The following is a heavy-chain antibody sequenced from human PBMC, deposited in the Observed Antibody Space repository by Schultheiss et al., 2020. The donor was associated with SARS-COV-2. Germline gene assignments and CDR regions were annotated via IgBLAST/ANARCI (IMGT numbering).Heavy chain of an antibody. Sequence: KVSRQGSGYGFASYWIGWVRQLPGKDLEWMGIIYPGKSETRYSPSFEGQVTISADKSISTSYLQWSSLKASDTAMYYCARHGVEAAPSNFDYWGQGTLVTVSS. CDR3: ARHGVEAAPSNFDY. CDR2: IYPGKSET. CDR1: GYGFASYW. D-gene: IGHD6-25*01. V-gene: IGHV5-51*01. J-gene: IGHJ4*02.